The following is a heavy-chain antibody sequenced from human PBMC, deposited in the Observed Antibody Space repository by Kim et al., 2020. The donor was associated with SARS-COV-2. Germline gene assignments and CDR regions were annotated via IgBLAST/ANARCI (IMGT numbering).Heavy chain of an antibody. CDR3: ARGSYDILTGYYNDY. CDR2: ISYDGSNK. CDR1: GFTFSSYA. V-gene: IGHV3-30*04. J-gene: IGHJ4*02. D-gene: IGHD3-9*01. Sequence: GGSLRLSCAASGFTFSSYAMHWVRQAPGKGLEWVAVISYDGSNKYYADSVKGRFTISRDNSKNTLYLQMNSLRAEDTAVYYCARGSYDILTGYYNDYWGQGTLVTVSS.